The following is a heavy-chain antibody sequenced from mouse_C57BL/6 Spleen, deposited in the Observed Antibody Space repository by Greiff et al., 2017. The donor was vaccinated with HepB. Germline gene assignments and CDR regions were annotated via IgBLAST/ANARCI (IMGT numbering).Heavy chain of an antibody. CDR1: GFTFSSYG. V-gene: IGHV5-6*01. D-gene: IGHD1-3*01. CDR2: ISSGGSYT. CDR3: AREWDWYFDV. Sequence: EVNVVESGGDLVKPGGSLKLSCAASGFTFSSYGMSWVRQTPDKRLEWVATISSGGSYTYYPDSVKGRFTISRDNAKNTLYLQMSSLKSEDTAMYYCAREWDWYFDVWGTGTTVTVSS. J-gene: IGHJ1*03.